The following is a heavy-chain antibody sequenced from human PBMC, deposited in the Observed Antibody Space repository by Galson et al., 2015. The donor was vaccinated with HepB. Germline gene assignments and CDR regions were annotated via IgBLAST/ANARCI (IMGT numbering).Heavy chain of an antibody. J-gene: IGHJ4*02. Sequence: SVKVSCKASGYTFTGYYMHWVRQAPGQGLEWMGWINPNSGGTNYAQKFQGRVTMTRDTSISTAYMELSRLRSDDTAVYYCARGQYSSSWYYFDYWGQGTLVTISS. CDR2: INPNSGGT. D-gene: IGHD6-13*01. V-gene: IGHV1-2*02. CDR1: GYTFTGYY. CDR3: ARGQYSSSWYYFDY.